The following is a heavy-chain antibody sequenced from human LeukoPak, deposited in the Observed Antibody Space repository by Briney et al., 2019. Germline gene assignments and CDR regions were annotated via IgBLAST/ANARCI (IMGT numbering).Heavy chain of an antibody. CDR2: IRGSSNTI. CDR1: GFTFSTYS. CDR3: AKESPYYSGRDYYFDY. J-gene: IGHJ4*02. Sequence: GGSLRLSCAASGFTFSTYSMNWVRQAPGKGLEWLSYIRGSSNTIHYADSVKGRFSISRDDSRNTVYLQMNSLRAEDTAVYYCAKESPYYSGRDYYFDYWGQGTLVTVSS. V-gene: IGHV3-48*01. D-gene: IGHD3-10*01.